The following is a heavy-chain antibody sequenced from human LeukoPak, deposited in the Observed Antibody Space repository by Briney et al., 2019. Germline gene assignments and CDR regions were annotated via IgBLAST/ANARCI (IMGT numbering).Heavy chain of an antibody. J-gene: IGHJ4*02. CDR2: IYSGDNT. CDR3: AKVSGSQFDY. Sequence: PGGPLRLSCAASGFTVSSNYMSWVRQAPGKGLEWVSVIYSGDNTHYADSVKGRFTVSRDNSKNTLYLQMNSLRAEDTAVYYCAKVSGSQFDYWGQGTLITVSS. CDR1: GFTVSSNY. D-gene: IGHD1-26*01. V-gene: IGHV3-53*01.